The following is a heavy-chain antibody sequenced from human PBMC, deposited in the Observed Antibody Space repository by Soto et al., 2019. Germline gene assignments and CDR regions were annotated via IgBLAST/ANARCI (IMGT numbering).Heavy chain of an antibody. CDR2: MNPNSGNT. CDR1: FTSYD. Sequence: QVQLVQSGAEGKKPGASVKVSCTFTSYDINWVRQATGQGLEWMGWMNPNSGNTRYAQKFQGRVTMTRNTSKFTAYMELSSLRSEDTAVYYCARGPGSSDWRFSYYYMDVWGQGTTVTVSS. CDR3: ARGPGSSDWRFSYYYMDV. D-gene: IGHD6-19*01. V-gene: IGHV1-8*01. J-gene: IGHJ6*02.